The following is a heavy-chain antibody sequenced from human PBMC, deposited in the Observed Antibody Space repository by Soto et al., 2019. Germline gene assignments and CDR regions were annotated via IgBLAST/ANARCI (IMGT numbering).Heavy chain of an antibody. V-gene: IGHV3-48*01. Sequence: GGSLRLSCAASGFTFSSYSMNWVRQAPGKGLEWVSYISSSSSTIYYADSVKGRFTISRDNAKNSLYLQMNSLRAEDTSVYYCARDRQQLAPYYYYTDVWGKGTTVTVSS. CDR2: ISSSSSTI. D-gene: IGHD6-6*01. CDR3: ARDRQQLAPYYYYTDV. CDR1: GFTFSSYS. J-gene: IGHJ6*03.